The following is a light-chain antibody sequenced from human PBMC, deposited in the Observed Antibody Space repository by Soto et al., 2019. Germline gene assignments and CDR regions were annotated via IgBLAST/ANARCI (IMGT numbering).Light chain of an antibody. CDR3: SSYVGSNTFV. CDR1: SSDVGGYNY. CDR2: EVS. J-gene: IGLJ2*01. V-gene: IGLV2-8*01. Sequence: QSALTQPPSASGSPGQSVTISCTGTSSDVGGYNYVSWYQQHPGKTPKLIIYEVSKRPSGVPDRFSGSKSGNTASLTVSGLQAEDEADYYCSSYVGSNTFVFGGGTKVTVL.